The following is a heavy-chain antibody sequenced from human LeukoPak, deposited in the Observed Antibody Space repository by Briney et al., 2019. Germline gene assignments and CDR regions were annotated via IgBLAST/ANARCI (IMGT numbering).Heavy chain of an antibody. D-gene: IGHD3-10*01. CDR1: GGSISNYY. J-gene: IGHJ6*02. Sequence: SETLSLTCTVSGGSISNYYWSWIRQPPGKGLEWIGYIYYSGSTNFNPSLKSRVTISVDTSKNQFSLKLTSVTAADTAVYYCAKQLWFGESTHPYYYYYGMDVWGQGTTVTVSS. CDR3: AKQLWFGESTHPYYYYYGMDV. CDR2: IYYSGST. V-gene: IGHV4-59*01.